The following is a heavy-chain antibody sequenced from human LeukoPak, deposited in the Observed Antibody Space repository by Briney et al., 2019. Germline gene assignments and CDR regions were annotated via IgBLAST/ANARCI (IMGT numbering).Heavy chain of an antibody. J-gene: IGHJ4*02. CDR1: GFTFSSYG. CDR3: VRDLVYPADY. V-gene: IGHV3-74*01. D-gene: IGHD2-8*01. Sequence: GGSLRLSCAASGFTFSSYGMSWVRQAPGKGLEWVSRINNDGSYTNYADSVKGRFTISRDNAKNTVYLQMNSLRAEDTAVFYCVRDLVYPADYWGQGTLVTVSS. CDR2: INNDGSYT.